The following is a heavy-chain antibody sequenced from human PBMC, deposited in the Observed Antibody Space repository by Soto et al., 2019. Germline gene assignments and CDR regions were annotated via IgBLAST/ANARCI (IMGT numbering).Heavy chain of an antibody. CDR2: IYYSGST. D-gene: IGHD6-6*01. V-gene: IGHV4-59*01. J-gene: IGHJ4*02. CDR1: GGSINDFY. CDR3: ARVGGVAARTFDY. Sequence: PSETLSLTRTVSGGSINDFYWSWIRQPPGKGLEWIGYIYYSGSTDYNPSLKGRVTISVDTSKNQFSLKLRSVTAADTAVYYCARVGGVAARTFDYGGQGTLVTVSS.